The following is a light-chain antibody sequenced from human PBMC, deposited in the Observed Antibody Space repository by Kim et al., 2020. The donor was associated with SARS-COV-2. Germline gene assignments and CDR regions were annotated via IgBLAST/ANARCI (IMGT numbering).Light chain of an antibody. CDR3: QQYDDWPRT. CDR1: QSIRTH. Sequence: VSPGERVTLSCRASQSIRTHVAWYQQKPGQAPRLLIHDASTRATGVPATFSGSGSGTDFVLSIDNVQSDAIAVYYCQQYDDWPRTFGQGTKVDIK. CDR2: DAS. V-gene: IGKV3-15*01. J-gene: IGKJ1*01.